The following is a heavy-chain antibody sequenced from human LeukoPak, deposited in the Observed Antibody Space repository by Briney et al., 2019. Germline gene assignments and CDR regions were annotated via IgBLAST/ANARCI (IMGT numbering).Heavy chain of an antibody. D-gene: IGHD2-15*01. J-gene: IGHJ4*02. Sequence: PGGSLRLSCAASGFTFSSYGMHWVRQAPGKGLEWVPFIRYDGSNKYYADSVKGRFTISRDNSKNTLYLQMNSLRAEDTAVYYCAKDWGSLYCSGGSCHGSTDDYWGQGTLVTVSS. CDR1: GFTFSSYG. V-gene: IGHV3-30*02. CDR2: IRYDGSNK. CDR3: AKDWGSLYCSGGSCHGSTDDY.